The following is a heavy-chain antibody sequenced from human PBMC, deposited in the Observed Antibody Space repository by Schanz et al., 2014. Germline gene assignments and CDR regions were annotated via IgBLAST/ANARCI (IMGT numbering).Heavy chain of an antibody. J-gene: IGHJ4*02. V-gene: IGHV3-23*04. CDR1: GFAFSSYG. CDR2: IGTSGGT. CDR3: AKIERNED. D-gene: IGHD1-1*01. Sequence: EVQLAESGGGLVQPGGSLRLSCLASGFAFSSYGMNWLRQAPGKGLEWVSTIGTSGGTNYAESVKGRFTISRDNSKNTLYLQMNSLRAEDTAVYFCAKIERNEDWGQGTLVTVSS.